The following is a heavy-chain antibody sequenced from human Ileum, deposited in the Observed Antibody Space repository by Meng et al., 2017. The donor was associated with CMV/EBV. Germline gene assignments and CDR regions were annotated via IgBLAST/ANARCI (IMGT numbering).Heavy chain of an antibody. V-gene: IGHV3-21*01. D-gene: IGHD5-18*01. Sequence: GESLKISCAASGFIFNIYGMNWVRQTPGKGLEWVSSISSSSNYIYYADSVKGRFTISRDNAKRSLYLQMNSLRVEDTALYYCARELRYSYGSPYYGMDVWGQGTTVTVSS. J-gene: IGHJ6*02. CDR1: GFIFNIYG. CDR3: ARELRYSYGSPYYGMDV. CDR2: ISSSSNYI.